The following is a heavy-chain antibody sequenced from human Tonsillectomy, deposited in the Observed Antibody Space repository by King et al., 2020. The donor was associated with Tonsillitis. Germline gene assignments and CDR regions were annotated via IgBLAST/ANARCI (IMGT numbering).Heavy chain of an antibody. CDR1: GFIFSNAW. V-gene: IGHV3-15*01. D-gene: IGHD3-22*01. J-gene: IGHJ4*02. CDR2: IRSKTDGGTT. Sequence: VQLVESGGGLVKPGGSLRLSCAASGFIFSNAWMSWVRKAPGKGLEWVGRIRSKTDGGTTDYAAPVKGRFTISRDDSKNTLYLQMNSLKTEDTAVYYCTTEIKYYDDSSDSYFDYWGQGTLGTVSS. CDR3: TTEIKYYDDSSDSYFDY.